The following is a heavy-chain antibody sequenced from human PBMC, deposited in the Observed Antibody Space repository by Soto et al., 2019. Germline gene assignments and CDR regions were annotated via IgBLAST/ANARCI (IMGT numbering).Heavy chain of an antibody. Sequence: SETLSLTCAVYGGSFSGYYWSWIRQPPGKGLEWIGEINHSGSTNYNPSLKSRVTISVDTSKHQFSLKLRSVTAAGTAVYYGERAVYDFWSGYQNYYYYYCMDVWGKGTTVTVSS. CDR3: ERAVYDFWSGYQNYYYYYCMDV. V-gene: IGHV4-34*01. CDR2: INHSGST. J-gene: IGHJ6*03. D-gene: IGHD3-3*01. CDR1: GGSFSGYY.